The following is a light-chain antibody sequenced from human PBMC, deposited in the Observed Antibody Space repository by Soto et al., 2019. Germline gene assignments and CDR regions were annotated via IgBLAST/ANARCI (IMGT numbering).Light chain of an antibody. CDR1: QDIAIY. CDR2: AAS. J-gene: IGKJ5*01. CDR3: QHLNGYPIT. Sequence: IQLTQSPSFLSASVGDRVTITCRASQDIAIYLAWYQQKPGEAPKLLIYAASTLYGGVPSRFSGSGSGTDFALTITSLQAEDFATYYCQHLNGYPITFGQGTRLEIK. V-gene: IGKV1-9*01.